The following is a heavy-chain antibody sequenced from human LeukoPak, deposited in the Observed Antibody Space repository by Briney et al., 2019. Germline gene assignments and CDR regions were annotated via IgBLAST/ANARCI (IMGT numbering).Heavy chain of an antibody. D-gene: IGHD1-26*01. CDR1: GYSFTSYW. J-gene: IGHJ5*02. V-gene: IGHV5-51*01. CDR2: IYPGDSDT. CDR3: ARESIVGASRVPISVFDP. Sequence: GESLKISCKGSGYSFTSYWIGWVRQMPGKGLEWMGIIYPGDSDTRYSPSFQGQVTISADKSISTAYLQWSSLKASDTAMYYCARESIVGASRVPISVFDPWGQGTLVTVSS.